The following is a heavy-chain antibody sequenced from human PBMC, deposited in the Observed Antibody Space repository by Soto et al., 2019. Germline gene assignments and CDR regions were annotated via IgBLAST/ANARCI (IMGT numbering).Heavy chain of an antibody. J-gene: IGHJ6*02. CDR1: GGSISSGGYS. V-gene: IGHV4-30-2*01. D-gene: IGHD3-3*01. CDR2: IYHSGST. Sequence: QLQLQESGSGLVKPSQTLSLTCAVSGGSISSGGYSWSWIRQPPGKGLERIGYIYHSGSTYYNPSLTSRVTISVDSSKNQFSLKLSSVTAADTAVYYCARVLYDRSLDVWGQGTMVTVSS. CDR3: ARVLYDRSLDV.